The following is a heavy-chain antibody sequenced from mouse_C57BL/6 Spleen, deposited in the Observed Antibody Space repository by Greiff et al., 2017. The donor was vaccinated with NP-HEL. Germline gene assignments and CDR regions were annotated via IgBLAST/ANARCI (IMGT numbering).Heavy chain of an antibody. CDR1: GYTFTSYW. CDR3: ASVTTVVAGAMDY. D-gene: IGHD1-1*01. J-gene: IGHJ4*01. Sequence: QVQLQQSGAELVKPGASVKMSCKASGYTFTSYWITWVKQRPGQGLEWIGDIYPGSGSTNYNEKFKSKATLTVDTSSSTAYMQLSSLTSEDSAVYYCASVTTVVAGAMDYWGQGTSVTVSS. CDR2: IYPGSGST. V-gene: IGHV1-55*01.